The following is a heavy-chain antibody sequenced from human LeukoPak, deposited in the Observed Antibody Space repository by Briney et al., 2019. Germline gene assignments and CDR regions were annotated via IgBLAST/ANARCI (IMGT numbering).Heavy chain of an antibody. CDR2: ISAYNGNT. J-gene: IGHJ3*01. Sequence: ASVKVSCKASGYTFTSYGISWVRQAPGQGLEWMGWISAYNGNTNYAQKLQGRVTMTTDTSTSTAYMELRSLRSDDTAVYYCARDTYSGSYGGSAFDVWGQGTLVTVSS. CDR3: ARDTYSGSYGGSAFDV. D-gene: IGHD1-26*01. V-gene: IGHV1-18*01. CDR1: GYTFTSYG.